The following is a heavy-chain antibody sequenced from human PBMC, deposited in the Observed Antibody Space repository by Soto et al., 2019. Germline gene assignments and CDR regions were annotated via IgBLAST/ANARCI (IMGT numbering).Heavy chain of an antibody. V-gene: IGHV4-30-2*01. D-gene: IGHD4-17*01. CDR2: IYHSGST. J-gene: IGHJ6*02. CDR1: GGSISSGGYS. CDR3: ASETTYYYGMDV. Sequence: QLQLQESGSGLVKPSQTLSLTCAVSGGSISSGGYSWSWIRQPPGKGLEWIGYIYHSGSTYYNPSLKSRXXIXVXXSKNQFSLKLSSVTAADTAVYYCASETTYYYGMDVWGQGTTVTVSS.